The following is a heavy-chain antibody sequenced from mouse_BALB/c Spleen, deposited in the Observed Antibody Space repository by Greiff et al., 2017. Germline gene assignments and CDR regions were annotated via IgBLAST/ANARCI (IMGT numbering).Heavy chain of an antibody. J-gene: IGHJ4*01. CDR2: ISCYNGAT. V-gene: IGHV1S34*01. Sequence: LVKTGASVKISCKASGYSFTGYYMHWVKQSHGKSLEWIGYISCYNGATSYNQKFKGKATFTVDTSSSTAYMQFNSLTSEDSAVYYCAREGVYGNYDYYAMDYWGQGTSVTVSS. CDR3: AREGVYGNYDYYAMDY. CDR1: GYSFTGYY. D-gene: IGHD2-1*01.